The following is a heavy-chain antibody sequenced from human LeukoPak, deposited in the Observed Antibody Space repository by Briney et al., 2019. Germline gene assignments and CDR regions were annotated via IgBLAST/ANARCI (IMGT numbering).Heavy chain of an antibody. J-gene: IGHJ6*02. CDR1: GGSISSYY. CDR2: IYYSGST. D-gene: IGHD3-22*01. V-gene: IGHV4-59*12. CDR3: ARETNYYDSSGQYYYYYYGMDV. Sequence: SETLSLTCTVSGGSISSYYWSWIRQPPGKGLEWIGYIYYSGSTNYNPSLKSRVTISVDTSKNQFSLKLSSVTAADTAVYYCARETNYYDSSGQYYYYYYGMDVWGQGTTVTVSS.